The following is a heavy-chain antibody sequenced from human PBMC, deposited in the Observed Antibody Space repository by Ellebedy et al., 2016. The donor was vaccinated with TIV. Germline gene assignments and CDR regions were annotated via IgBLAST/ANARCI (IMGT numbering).Heavy chain of an antibody. Sequence: ASVKVSCKASGYTFTSYGISWVRQAPGQGLEWMGWISAYNGNTNYAQKLQGRVTMTTDTSTSTAYMELRSLRSDDTAVYYCARGGEGGSGNYYYYMDVWGKGTTVTVSS. CDR1: GYTFTSYG. J-gene: IGHJ6*03. CDR2: ISAYNGNT. D-gene: IGHD3-10*01. V-gene: IGHV1-18*01. CDR3: ARGGEGGSGNYYYYMDV.